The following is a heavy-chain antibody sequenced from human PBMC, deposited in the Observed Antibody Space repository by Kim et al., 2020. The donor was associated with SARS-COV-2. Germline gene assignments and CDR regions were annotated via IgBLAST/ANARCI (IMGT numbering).Heavy chain of an antibody. J-gene: IGHJ5*02. CDR1: GGSISSYY. Sequence: SETLSLTCTVSGGSISSYYWSWIRQPPGKGLEWIGYIYYSGSTNYNPSLKSRVTISVDTSKNQFSLKLSSVTAADTAVYYCARDKLPNSLGFDPWGQGTLVTVSS. V-gene: IGHV4-59*13. CDR2: IYYSGST. D-gene: IGHD1-1*01. CDR3: ARDKLPNSLGFDP.